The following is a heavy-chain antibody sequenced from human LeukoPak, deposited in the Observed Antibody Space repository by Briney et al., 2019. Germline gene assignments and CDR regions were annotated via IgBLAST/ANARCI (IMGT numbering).Heavy chain of an antibody. D-gene: IGHD2-8*02. CDR2: IYYDGRT. Sequence: SETLSLPCTVSGGSISSYYWSWIRQPPGKGLEWIGSIYYDGRTYYNPSLQSRLTISVDTSKNQFSLRLSSVTAADTAVYYCARRVYCTGGACRNWYFDLWGRGTLVTVSS. J-gene: IGHJ2*01. V-gene: IGHV4-39*01. CDR1: GGSISSYY. CDR3: ARRVYCTGGACRNWYFDL.